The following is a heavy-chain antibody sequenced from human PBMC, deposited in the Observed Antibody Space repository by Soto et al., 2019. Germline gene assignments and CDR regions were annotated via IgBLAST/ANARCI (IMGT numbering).Heavy chain of an antibody. J-gene: IGHJ5*02. Sequence: GGSVRLSCVASGFTFSSYAMSWVRQAPGKGLEWVSAISDNGRSTYYADSVKGRFTISRDNSKNTLYLQMNSLRAEDTAVYYWARNGIVVRIPWGQGTLVTVSS. CDR3: ARNGIVVRIP. CDR1: GFTFSSYA. D-gene: IGHD1-26*01. CDR2: ISDNGRST. V-gene: IGHV3-23*01.